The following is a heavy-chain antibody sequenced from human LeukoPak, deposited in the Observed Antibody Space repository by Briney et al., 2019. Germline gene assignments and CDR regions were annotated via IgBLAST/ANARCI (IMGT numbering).Heavy chain of an antibody. J-gene: IGHJ4*02. D-gene: IGHD4-23*01. V-gene: IGHV3-23*01. CDR2: IGGSGDNT. CDR3: ATGETDSTLGGY. CDR1: GFTFNSYA. Sequence: GGSLRLSCAASGFTFNSYAMSWVRQAPGTGLEWVSAIGGSGDNTYYADSVKGRFTISRDNSKNTLYLQMNSLRAEDTAVYYCATGETDSTLGGYWGRGTLVTVSS.